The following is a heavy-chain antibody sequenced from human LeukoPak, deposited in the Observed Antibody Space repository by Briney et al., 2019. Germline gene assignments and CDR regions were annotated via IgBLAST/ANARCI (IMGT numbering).Heavy chain of an antibody. J-gene: IGHJ4*02. CDR1: GGSISTSY. D-gene: IGHD3-22*01. CDR3: ARGYYDRSGFSNPFDS. CDR2: VHYTGKT. V-gene: IGHV4-59*12. Sequence: SETLSLTCTVSGGSISTSYWSWIRQTPERRLEWVGHVHYTGKTNYNPSLNNRATILVDMSKNQFSLTLTSVTFADTAVYYCARGYYDRSGFSNPFDSWGQGTLVTVSS.